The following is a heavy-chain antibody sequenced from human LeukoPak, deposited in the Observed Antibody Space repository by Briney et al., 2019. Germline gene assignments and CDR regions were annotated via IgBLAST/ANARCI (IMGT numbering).Heavy chain of an antibody. V-gene: IGHV3-30*04. Sequence: SGGSLRLSCAASGFTFSSFAMHWVRQAPGKGLEWVAVISYDGRSKYYVDSVKGRFTLSRDNSQNTMYLQMNSLGAEDTAVYYCARDFEESFDYWGRGILVTVSS. D-gene: IGHD3-9*01. CDR3: ARDFEESFDY. CDR2: ISYDGRSK. J-gene: IGHJ4*02. CDR1: GFTFSSFA.